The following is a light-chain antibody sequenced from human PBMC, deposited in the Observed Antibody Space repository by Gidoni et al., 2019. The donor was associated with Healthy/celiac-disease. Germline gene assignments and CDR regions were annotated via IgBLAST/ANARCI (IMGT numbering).Light chain of an antibody. J-gene: IGLJ1*01. CDR2: EVS. V-gene: IGLV2-14*01. CDR1: SSYVGGYNY. Sequence: QSALTQPTSVSGSPGQSITISCTATSSYVGGYNYVSWYQQHPGKAPKLMIYEVSNRPSGVSNRFSGSKSGNTASLTISGLQAEDEADYYCSSYTSSSTLGVFGTGTKVTVL. CDR3: SSYTSSSTLGV.